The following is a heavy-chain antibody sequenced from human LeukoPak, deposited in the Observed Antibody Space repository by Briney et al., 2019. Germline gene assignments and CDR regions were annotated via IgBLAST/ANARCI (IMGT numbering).Heavy chain of an antibody. Sequence: SETLSLTCAVYGGSFSGYYWSWIRQPPGKGLEWIGEINHSGSTNYNPSLKSRVTISVDTSKNQFSLKLSSVTAADTAVYCCARHDPLNGFSDYWGQGTLVTVSS. J-gene: IGHJ4*02. CDR3: ARHDPLNGFSDY. CDR1: GGSFSGYY. D-gene: IGHD3-9*01. V-gene: IGHV4-34*01. CDR2: INHSGST.